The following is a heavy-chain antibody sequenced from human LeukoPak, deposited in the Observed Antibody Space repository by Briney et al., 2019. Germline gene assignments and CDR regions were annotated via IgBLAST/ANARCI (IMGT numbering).Heavy chain of an antibody. V-gene: IGHV5-51*01. CDR3: ARRTDSGWKWFDP. D-gene: IGHD6-25*01. Sequence: GDSLKISFKASGXRFTSYCIGWVRQMPGKGLEWMGVIHPGEYERRYSPSFEGQVTISADKSISTAYMQWNSLKASDTAMYYCARRTDSGWKWFDPWGQGTLVTVSS. CDR2: IHPGEYER. CDR1: GXRFTSYC. J-gene: IGHJ5*02.